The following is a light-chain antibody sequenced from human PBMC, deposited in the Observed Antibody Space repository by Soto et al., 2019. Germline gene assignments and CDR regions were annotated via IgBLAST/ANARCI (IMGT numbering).Light chain of an antibody. J-gene: IGKJ1*01. CDR1: QDIGIY. CDR2: AAS. CDR3: QQLRSYPVT. V-gene: IGKV1-9*01. Sequence: IQLTHSPSSLSAYVGDRVTITCRASQDIGIYLAWYQQKPGKAPNLLIYAASSLQRGVPSRFSGSGSGTDFTLTIRSLQPEDFATYHSQQLRSYPVTFGQGTKVDIK.